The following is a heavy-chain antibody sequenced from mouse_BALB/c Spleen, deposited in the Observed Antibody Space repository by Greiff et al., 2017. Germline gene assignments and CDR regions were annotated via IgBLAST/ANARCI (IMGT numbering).Heavy chain of an antibody. V-gene: IGHV1S81*02. D-gene: IGHD2-4*01. CDR2: INPSNGGT. J-gene: IGHJ1*01. CDR3: TRRAITEYFDV. CDR1: GYTFTSYY. Sequence: QVQLQQSGAELVKPGASVKLSCKASGYTFTSYYMYWVKQRPGQGLEWIGEINPSNGGTNFNEKFKSKATLTVDKSSSTAYMQLSSLTSEDSAVYYCTRRAITEYFDVWGAGTTVTVSS.